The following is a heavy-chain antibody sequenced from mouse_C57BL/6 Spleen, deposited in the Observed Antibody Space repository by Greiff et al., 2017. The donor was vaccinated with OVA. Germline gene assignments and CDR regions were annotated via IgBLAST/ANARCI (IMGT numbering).Heavy chain of an antibody. V-gene: IGHV1-69*01. CDR3: ARTDYSNIRDYAMDY. CDR1: GYTFTSYW. Sequence: VKLQQPGAELVMPGASVKLSCKASGYTFTSYWMHWVKQRPGQGLEWIGEIDPSDSYTNYNQKFKGKSTLTVDKSSSTAYMQLSSLTSEDSAVYYCARTDYSNIRDYAMDYWGQGTSVTVSS. CDR2: IDPSDSYT. J-gene: IGHJ4*01. D-gene: IGHD2-5*01.